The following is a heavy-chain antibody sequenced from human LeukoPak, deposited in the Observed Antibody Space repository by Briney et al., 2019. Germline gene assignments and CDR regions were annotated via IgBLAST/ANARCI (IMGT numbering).Heavy chain of an antibody. CDR3: ARGDLDP. V-gene: IGHV3-7*03. CDR1: GFTVSNAW. J-gene: IGHJ5*02. Sequence: GGSLRLSCAASGFTVSNAWMIWVRQAPGKGLEWVAAIRESGSEEFYVDSVKGRFTISRDNAKNSLYLQMSSLRVEDTAMYYCARGDLDPWGQGTLVTVSS. CDR2: IRESGSEE.